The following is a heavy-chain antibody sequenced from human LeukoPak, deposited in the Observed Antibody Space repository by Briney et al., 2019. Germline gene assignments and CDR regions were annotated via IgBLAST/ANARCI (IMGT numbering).Heavy chain of an antibody. D-gene: IGHD5-18*01. Sequence: PSETVSLTRAVYGGSFIAYYSSWIGPILGKGLEWLGEINQCGITNYNPTLKSRVTISVDTSKNQISLNLSYVTATDTAVYYCARGWFGFWHNSYADDYAFDVWGQGRMVTVSS. J-gene: IGHJ3*01. CDR1: GGSFIAYY. CDR2: INQCGIT. V-gene: IGHV4-34*01. CDR3: ARGWFGFWHNSYADDYAFDV.